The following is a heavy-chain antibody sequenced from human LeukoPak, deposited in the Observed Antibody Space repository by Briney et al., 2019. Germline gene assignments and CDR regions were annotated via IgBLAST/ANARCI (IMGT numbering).Heavy chain of an antibody. CDR2: IYSGGST. Sequence: GGSLRLSCAASGFTVSSNYMSWARQAPGKGLEWVSVIYSGGSTYYADSVKGRFTISRDNSKNTLYLQMNSLRAEDTAVYYCARDRVGARSGPYYGMDVWGQGTTVTVSS. CDR1: GFTVSSNY. D-gene: IGHD1-26*01. V-gene: IGHV3-66*01. CDR3: ARDRVGARSGPYYGMDV. J-gene: IGHJ6*02.